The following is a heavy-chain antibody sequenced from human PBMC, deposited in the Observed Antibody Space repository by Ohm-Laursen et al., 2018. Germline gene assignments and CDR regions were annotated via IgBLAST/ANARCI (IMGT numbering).Heavy chain of an antibody. Sequence: SLRLSCTAAGFTFSSYGMHWVRQAPGKGLEWVAVIWYDGSNKYYADSVKGRFTISRDNSKITVFLQMNSLRAEDTAVYYCAKGRGEVNYYFDYWGQGTLVTVSS. J-gene: IGHJ4*02. CDR1: GFTFSSYG. CDR3: AKGRGEVNYYFDY. D-gene: IGHD1-1*01. V-gene: IGHV3-33*06. CDR2: IWYDGSNK.